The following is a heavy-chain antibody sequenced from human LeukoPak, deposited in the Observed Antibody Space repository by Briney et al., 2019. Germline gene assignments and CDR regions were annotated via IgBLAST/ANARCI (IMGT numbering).Heavy chain of an antibody. CDR1: GGSISNYS. D-gene: IGHD3-9*01. Sequence: SETLSLTCTVSGGSISNYSWNWIRQPAGKGLEWLGRVDSSWNTNYNPSLKSRLTMSVDTSKNQFSLKVTSVTAADTAVYYCARVCGSATGYRLCGFDIWGQGTVVTVSS. V-gene: IGHV4-4*07. J-gene: IGHJ3*02. CDR2: VDSSWNT. CDR3: ARVCGSATGYRLCGFDI.